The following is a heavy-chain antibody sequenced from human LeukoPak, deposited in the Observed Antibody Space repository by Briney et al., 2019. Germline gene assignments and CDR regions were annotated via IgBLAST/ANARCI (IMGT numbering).Heavy chain of an antibody. J-gene: IGHJ4*02. Sequence: SETLSLTCTVSGGSISSHYWSWIRQPPGKGLEWIGYIYYSGRTNYNPSLKSRVIISVDTSKNQFSLKLSSVTAADTAVYYCARGGYSGSYPTSYSIDYWGQGTLVTVSS. CDR3: ARGGYSGSYPTSYSIDY. CDR2: IYYSGRT. CDR1: GGSISSHY. D-gene: IGHD1-26*01. V-gene: IGHV4-59*11.